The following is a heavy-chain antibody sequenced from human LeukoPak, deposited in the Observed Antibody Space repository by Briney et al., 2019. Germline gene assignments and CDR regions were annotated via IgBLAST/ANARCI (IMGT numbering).Heavy chain of an antibody. CDR2: ISSSSSTI. D-gene: IGHD3-10*01. V-gene: IGHV3-48*02. CDR3: ARDGMVRGVIIWDAFDI. Sequence: GGSLRLFCAAWGFTFSSYSMNWVRQAPGKGREWVSYISSSSSTIYYADSVKGRFTISRDNAKNSLYLQMNSLRDEDTAVYYCARDGMVRGVIIWDAFDIWGQGTMVTVSS. CDR1: GFTFSSYS. J-gene: IGHJ3*02.